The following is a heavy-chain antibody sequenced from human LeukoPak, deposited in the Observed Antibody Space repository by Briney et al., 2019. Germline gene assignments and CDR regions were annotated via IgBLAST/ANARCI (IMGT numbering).Heavy chain of an antibody. CDR1: GFTFSSYG. CDR3: AKDLTALPATAITEGFDY. J-gene: IGHJ4*02. CDR2: ISYDGSNK. D-gene: IGHD2-2*02. Sequence: GGSLRLSCAASGFTFSSYGMHWVRQAPGKGLEWVAVISYDGSNKYYADSVKGRFTISRGSSKNTLYLQMNSLRAEDTAVYYCAKDLTALPATAITEGFDYWGQGTLVTVSS. V-gene: IGHV3-30*18.